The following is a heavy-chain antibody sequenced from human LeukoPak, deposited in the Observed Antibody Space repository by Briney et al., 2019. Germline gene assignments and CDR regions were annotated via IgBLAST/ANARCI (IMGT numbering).Heavy chain of an antibody. Sequence: GGSLRLSCAASGFTFSSYAMRWVRQAPGEGLEWVSSISGSGGSTYYADSVKGRFTISRDNSKNTLYLQMNSLRAEDTAVYYCAKDVPSVPAATNPLFDYWGQGTLVTVSS. CDR3: AKDVPSVPAATNPLFDY. V-gene: IGHV3-23*01. D-gene: IGHD2-2*01. CDR1: GFTFSSYA. J-gene: IGHJ4*02. CDR2: ISGSGGST.